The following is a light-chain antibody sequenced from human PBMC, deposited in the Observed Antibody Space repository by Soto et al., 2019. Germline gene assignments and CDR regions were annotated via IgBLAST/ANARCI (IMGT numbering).Light chain of an antibody. Sequence: EIVLTQSPATLSLSPGERATLSCRASQSVGNNLAWYQQKPGQAPGLLIYEASTRATGIPARFSGSGSGTDFTLTISSLEPEDFAVYYCQQRSNWPYTFGQGTKLDIK. CDR3: QQRSNWPYT. CDR1: QSVGNN. V-gene: IGKV3-11*01. J-gene: IGKJ2*01. CDR2: EAS.